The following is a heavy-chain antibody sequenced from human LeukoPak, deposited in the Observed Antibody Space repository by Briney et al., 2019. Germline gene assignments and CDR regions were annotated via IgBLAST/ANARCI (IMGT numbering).Heavy chain of an antibody. J-gene: IGHJ4*02. D-gene: IGHD3-16*01. CDR1: GFTFTNYA. CDR3: VRHDSFIPF. CDR2: ISDTYAVT. Sequence: GGSLRLSCAASGFTFTNYAMTWVRQAPGKGLEWVSSISDTYAVTYYTDSVKGRCTISRDSSKKTVYLQLNNLRAEDTAVYFCVRHDSFIPFWGQGTLVSVSS. V-gene: IGHV3-23*01.